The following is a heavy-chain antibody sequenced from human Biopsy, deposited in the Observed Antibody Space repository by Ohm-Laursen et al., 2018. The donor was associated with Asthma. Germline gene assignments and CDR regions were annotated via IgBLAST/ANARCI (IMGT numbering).Heavy chain of an antibody. CDR1: GGTISSGGHY. CDR2: IYDSGRT. Sequence: TLSLTCAVSGGTISSGGHYWNWIRQEPGKGLEWIGNIYDSGRTYYKSSLKSRITISVDSSKSQLSLTLTSVTAADTAIYYCARGVDYGGNHVDYWGQGTLVTVSS. J-gene: IGHJ4*02. D-gene: IGHD4-23*01. CDR3: ARGVDYGGNHVDY. V-gene: IGHV4-31*11.